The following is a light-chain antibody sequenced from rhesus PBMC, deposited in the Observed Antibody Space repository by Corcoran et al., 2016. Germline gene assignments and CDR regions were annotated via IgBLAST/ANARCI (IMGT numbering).Light chain of an antibody. V-gene: IGKV1S11*01. CDR2: AAS. J-gene: IGKJ4*01. CDR3: QKRNSYPLT. CDR1: QGISSW. Sequence: DIQMTQSPSSLSASVGDRVTITCQASQGISSWLAWYQQKPGKAPKLLIYAASSLQSGVPSRFSGSGSGTECTLPISCLRPEDFATYDCQKRNSYPLTFGGGTKVELK.